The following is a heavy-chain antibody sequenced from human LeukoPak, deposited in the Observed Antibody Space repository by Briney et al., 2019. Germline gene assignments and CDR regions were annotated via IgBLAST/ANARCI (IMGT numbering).Heavy chain of an antibody. CDR1: GGSISSSNW. CDR2: IYHSGST. CDR3: AKESGGSGSYYFDAFDI. Sequence: SETLSLTCAVSGGSISSSNWWSWVRQPPGKGLEWIGEIYHSGSTNYNPSLKSRVTISVDKSKNQFSLKLSSVTAADTAVYYCAKESGGSGSYYFDAFDIWGQGTMVTVSS. V-gene: IGHV4-4*02. D-gene: IGHD3-10*01. J-gene: IGHJ3*02.